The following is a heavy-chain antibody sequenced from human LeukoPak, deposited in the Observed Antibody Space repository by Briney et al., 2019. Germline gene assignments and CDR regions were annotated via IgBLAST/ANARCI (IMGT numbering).Heavy chain of an antibody. CDR2: ISSNSRYI. CDR1: AFTFSTDS. Sequence: GGSLRLSCVVSAFTFSTDSMNWVRQAPGKGLEWVSSISSNSRYIYCADSVKGRFTISRDNAKNSLYLQMNSLRAEDTAVYYCARSLTGDLDWFDPWGQGTLVTVSS. CDR3: ARSLTGDLDWFDP. V-gene: IGHV3-21*06. D-gene: IGHD7-27*01. J-gene: IGHJ5*02.